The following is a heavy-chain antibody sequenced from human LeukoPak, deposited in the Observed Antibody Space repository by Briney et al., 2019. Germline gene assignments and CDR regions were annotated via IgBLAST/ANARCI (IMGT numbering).Heavy chain of an antibody. Sequence: GESLKISCKGSGYSFTSYWVGWVRQMPGKGLEWMGIIYPGDSDTRYSPSFQGQVTISADKSISTAYPQWSSLKASDTAMYYCARPTYYYDSSGYYLDYWGQGTLVTVSS. V-gene: IGHV5-51*01. J-gene: IGHJ4*02. CDR3: ARPTYYYDSSGYYLDY. CDR2: IYPGDSDT. D-gene: IGHD3-22*01. CDR1: GYSFTSYW.